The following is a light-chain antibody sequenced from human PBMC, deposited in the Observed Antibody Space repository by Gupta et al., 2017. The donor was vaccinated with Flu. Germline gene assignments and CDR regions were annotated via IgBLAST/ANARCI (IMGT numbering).Light chain of an antibody. CDR3: QVWDSISEHVV. CDR2: DDD. V-gene: IGLV3-21*02. Sequence: SYVLTQPPSVSVAPGQTASITCGEKYIGSKSVHWYHQRPGQAPVLVVYDDDDRPSGIPERFSDSKSGDTATLTIIRVEAGDEAAYYCQVWDSISEHVVFGGGTQLTVL. J-gene: IGLJ2*01. CDR1: YIGSKS.